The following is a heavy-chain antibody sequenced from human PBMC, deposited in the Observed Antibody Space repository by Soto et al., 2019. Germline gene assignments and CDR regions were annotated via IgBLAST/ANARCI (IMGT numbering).Heavy chain of an antibody. Sequence: GGSLRLSCAASGFTFGSYSMNWVRQAPGKGLEWVSSISSSSSYIYYADSVKGRFTISRDNAKNSLYLQMNSLRAEDTAVYYCARDGVSVWFGELSYSFFDYWGQGTRVTVSS. CDR2: ISSSSSYI. J-gene: IGHJ4*02. V-gene: IGHV3-21*01. CDR3: ARDGVSVWFGELSYSFFDY. CDR1: GFTFGSYS. D-gene: IGHD3-10*01.